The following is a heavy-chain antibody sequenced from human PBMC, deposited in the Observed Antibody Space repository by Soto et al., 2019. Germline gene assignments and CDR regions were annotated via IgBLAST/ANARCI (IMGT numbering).Heavy chain of an antibody. CDR2: IYYSGST. CDR3: ARHGITIFGVVIIREHWYIDL. Sequence: PSETLSLTCTVSGGSISSSSYYWGWIRQPPGKGLEWIGSIYYSGSTYYNPSLKSRVTISVDTSKNQFSLKLSSVTAADTAVYYCARHGITIFGVVIIREHWYIDLSGRATLVTVSS. CDR1: GGSISSSSYY. J-gene: IGHJ2*01. V-gene: IGHV4-39*01. D-gene: IGHD3-3*01.